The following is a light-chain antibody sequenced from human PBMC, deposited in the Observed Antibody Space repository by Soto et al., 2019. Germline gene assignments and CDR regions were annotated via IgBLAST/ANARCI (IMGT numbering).Light chain of an antibody. V-gene: IGKV1-5*03. CDR1: QSISSW. CDR3: QHYNSYSEA. Sequence: DIQMTQSPSTLSASVGDRFTITCRATQSISSWLSWYQQKPGKAPKLLIYKASTLKSGVPSRFSGSVSGTEFTLTISSLQPDDFATYYCQHYNSYSEAFGQGPTG. J-gene: IGKJ1*01. CDR2: KAS.